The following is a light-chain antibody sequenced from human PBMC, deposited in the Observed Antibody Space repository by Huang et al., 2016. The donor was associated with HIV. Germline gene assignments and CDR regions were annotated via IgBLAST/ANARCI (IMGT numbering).Light chain of an antibody. J-gene: IGKJ2*01. CDR3: MQGLQTPRT. Sequence: DIVMTQSPLSLSVTPGEPASISCRSTQSLLLSDGYDCLDWFLQKPGQSPQLLSYSAANRSSGFHDCFIGTGSGTNFTLKISRVEAEDVGIYYCMQGLQTPRTFGQGTRLKIK. CDR2: SAA. CDR1: QSLLLSDGYDC. V-gene: IGKV2-28*01.